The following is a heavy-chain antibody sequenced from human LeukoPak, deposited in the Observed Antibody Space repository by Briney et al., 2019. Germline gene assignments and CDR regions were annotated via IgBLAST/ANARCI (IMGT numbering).Heavy chain of an antibody. CDR3: AREVSSSSPGYYYYMDV. CDR2: IYYSGST. Sequence: SQTLSLTCTVSGGSISSGGYYWSWIRQHPGKGLEWIGYIYYSGSTYYNPSLKSRVTISVDTSKNQFSLKLRSVTAADTAVYYCAREVSSSSPGYYYYMDVWGKGTTVTVSS. J-gene: IGHJ6*03. CDR1: GGSISSGGYY. V-gene: IGHV4-31*03. D-gene: IGHD6-6*01.